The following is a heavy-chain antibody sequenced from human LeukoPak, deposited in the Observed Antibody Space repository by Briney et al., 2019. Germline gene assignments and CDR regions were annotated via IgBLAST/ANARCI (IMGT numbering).Heavy chain of an antibody. J-gene: IGHJ5*02. CDR1: GYTLTELS. CDR3: ARDRELMVYAMVNWFDP. Sequence: ASVKVSCKVSGYTLTELSMHWVRQAPGQGLEWMGIINPSGGSTSYAQKFQGRVTMTRDTSTSTVYMELSSLRSEDTAVYYCARDRELMVYAMVNWFDPWGQGTLVTVSS. V-gene: IGHV1-46*01. CDR2: INPSGGST. D-gene: IGHD2-8*01.